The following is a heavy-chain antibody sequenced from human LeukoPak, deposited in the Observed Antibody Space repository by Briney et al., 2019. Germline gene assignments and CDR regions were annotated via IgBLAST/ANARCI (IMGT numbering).Heavy chain of an antibody. V-gene: IGHV3-15*01. CDR3: TTDGYDFWSGSKDYFDY. D-gene: IGHD3-3*01. CDR2: IKIKTDGGTT. CDR1: GFTFNNAW. Sequence: PGGSLTLSCAASGFTFNNAWMRCVRQAPGGGRVWGSRIKIKTDGGTTDYAAPVKGRFTISRDDSKSTLYLQMNSLKTEDTAVYYCTTDGYDFWSGSKDYFDYWGQGTLVTVSS. J-gene: IGHJ4*02.